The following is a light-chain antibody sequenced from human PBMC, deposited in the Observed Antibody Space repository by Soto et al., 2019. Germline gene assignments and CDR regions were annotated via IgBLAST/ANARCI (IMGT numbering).Light chain of an antibody. CDR1: SSDVGSYNL. V-gene: IGLV2-23*01. CDR3: CSYAGSSTYV. J-gene: IGLJ1*01. Sequence: QSALTQPASVSGSPGQSITISCTGTSSDVGSYNLVSWYQQHPGKAPKLMIYEGSKRPSGVSNRFSGSKSGNTASLTISGLQAEDEADYHCCSYAGSSTYVFGTGTKVPS. CDR2: EGS.